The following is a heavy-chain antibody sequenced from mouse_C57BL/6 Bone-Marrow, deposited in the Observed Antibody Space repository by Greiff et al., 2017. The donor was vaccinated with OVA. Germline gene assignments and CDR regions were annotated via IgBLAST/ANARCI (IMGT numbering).Heavy chain of an antibody. CDR1: GYTFTSYG. D-gene: IGHD2-2*01. J-gene: IGHJ3*01. CDR3: ARVWGYAWFAY. CDR2: IYPRSGNT. V-gene: IGHV1-81*01. Sequence: VQLQQSGAELARPGASVKLSCKASGYTFTSYGISWVKQRPGQGLEWIGEIYPRSGNTYSNEKFKGKATLTADKSSSTAYMELLKFTSEDSAVYVCARVWGYAWFAYWGQGTLVTVSA.